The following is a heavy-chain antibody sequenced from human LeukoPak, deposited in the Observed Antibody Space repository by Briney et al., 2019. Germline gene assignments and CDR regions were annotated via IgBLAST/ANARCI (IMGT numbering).Heavy chain of an antibody. CDR2: INPSGGST. CDR1: GYTFTTYS. V-gene: IGHV1-46*01. D-gene: IGHD3-22*01. Sequence: ASVTVSCKASGYTFTTYSMHWVRQAPGQGLEWMGIINPSGGSTSYAQKFQGRVTMTGDTSTSTVYMELSSLRSEDTAVYYCARVATMIVVVNYFDYWGQGTLVTVSS. J-gene: IGHJ4*02. CDR3: ARVATMIVVVNYFDY.